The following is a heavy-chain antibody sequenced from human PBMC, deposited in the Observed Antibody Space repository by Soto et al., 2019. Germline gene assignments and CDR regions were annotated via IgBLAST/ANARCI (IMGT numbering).Heavy chain of an antibody. CDR1: GGSISSGGYY. D-gene: IGHD3-10*01. J-gene: IGHJ6*02. CDR2: IYYSGST. Sequence: PSETLSLTCTVSGGSISSGGYYWSWIRQHPGKGLEWIGYIYYSGSTYYNPSLKSRVTISVDTSKNQFSLKLSSVTAADTAVYYCARDTITMVRGAPYYYYGMDVWGQGTTVTVSS. V-gene: IGHV4-31*03. CDR3: ARDTITMVRGAPYYYYGMDV.